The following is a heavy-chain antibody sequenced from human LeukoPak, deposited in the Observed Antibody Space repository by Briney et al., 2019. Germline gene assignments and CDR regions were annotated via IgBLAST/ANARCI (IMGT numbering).Heavy chain of an antibody. J-gene: IGHJ4*02. CDR2: ISYDGSNK. Sequence: GGSLRVSCAASGFTFSSYGMHWVRQAPGNGLEWVAVISYDGSNKYYADSVKGRFTISRDNSKNTLYLQMNSLRAEDTAVYYCLYSGYDYYFDYWGQGTLVTVSS. D-gene: IGHD5-12*01. V-gene: IGHV3-30*03. CDR3: LYSGYDYYFDY. CDR1: GFTFSSYG.